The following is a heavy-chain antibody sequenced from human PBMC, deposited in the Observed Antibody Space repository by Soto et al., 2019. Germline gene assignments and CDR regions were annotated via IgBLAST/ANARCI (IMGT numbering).Heavy chain of an antibody. CDR3: ATLRYFDRTWGY. CDR2: IKSKTDGGTT. Sequence: EVQLVESGGGLVKPGGSLRLSCAASGFTFSNAWMNWVRQAPGKGLEWVGRIKSKTDGGTTDYAAPVKGRFTISRDDSKNTPHLQMNSLKTEDTAVYYCATLRYFDRTWGYWGQGTLVTVSS. D-gene: IGHD3-9*01. J-gene: IGHJ4*02. V-gene: IGHV3-15*07. CDR1: GFTFSNAW.